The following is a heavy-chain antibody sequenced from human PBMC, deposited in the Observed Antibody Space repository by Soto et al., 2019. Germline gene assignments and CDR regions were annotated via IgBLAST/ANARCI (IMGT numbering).Heavy chain of an antibody. Sequence: QVQLVQSGAEVTKPGASVKISCKTSGRTSPPYNVHWVRQAPGQGLEWMGIINPSGDSTTYAQNFQGRLSMTRDLSTTTVFMELRSLTSEDTAMYYCARDAWGPDYWGQGTLVTVSS. CDR1: GRTSPPYN. CDR3: ARDAWGPDY. V-gene: IGHV1-46*01. D-gene: IGHD7-27*01. J-gene: IGHJ4*02. CDR2: INPSGDST.